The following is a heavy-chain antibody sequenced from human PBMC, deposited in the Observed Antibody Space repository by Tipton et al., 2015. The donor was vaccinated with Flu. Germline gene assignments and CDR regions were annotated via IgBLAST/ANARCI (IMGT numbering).Heavy chain of an antibody. V-gene: IGHV2-5*01. CDR2: IYWNDDK. D-gene: IGHD3-3*01. CDR3: ARAYDFWSGYSLDI. Sequence: LVKPTQTLTLTCTFSGFSLSTSGVGVGWIRQPPGKALEWLALIYWNDDKRYSPSLKSRLTITKDTSKNQVVLTMTNMDPVDTATYYCARAYDFWSGYSLDIWGQGTMVTVSS. CDR1: GFSLSTSGVG. J-gene: IGHJ3*02.